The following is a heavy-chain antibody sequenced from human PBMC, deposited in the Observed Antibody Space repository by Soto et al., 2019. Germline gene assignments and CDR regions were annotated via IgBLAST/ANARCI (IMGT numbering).Heavy chain of an antibody. V-gene: IGHV4-4*07. CDR2: IYSSGSA. CDR1: GGSISSYY. CDR3: ARDDYGDYGGDYYYAMDV. Sequence: PSETLSLTCTVSGGSISSYYWTWIRQPAGKGLEWIGRIYSSGSANYNPSLRSRVTMSIDPSKNQFSLKLTSVAAADTAVYYCARDDYGDYGGDYYYAMDVWGQGTTVTVSS. D-gene: IGHD4-17*01. J-gene: IGHJ6*02.